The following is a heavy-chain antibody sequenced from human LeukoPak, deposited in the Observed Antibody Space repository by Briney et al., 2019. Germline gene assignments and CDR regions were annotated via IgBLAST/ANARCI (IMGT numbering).Heavy chain of an antibody. V-gene: IGHV4-4*08. D-gene: IGHD3-3*01. CDR1: GGSISSYY. J-gene: IGHJ6*03. CDR3: ARVPSYDFWSGYSYYYYMDV. CDR2: IYTSGST. Sequence: PSETLSLTCTVSGGSISSYYWSWIRQPPGKGLEWIGRIYTSGSTNYNPSLKSRVTISVDTSKNQFSLKLSSVTAADTAVYYCARVPSYDFWSGYSYYYYMDVWGKGTTVTVSS.